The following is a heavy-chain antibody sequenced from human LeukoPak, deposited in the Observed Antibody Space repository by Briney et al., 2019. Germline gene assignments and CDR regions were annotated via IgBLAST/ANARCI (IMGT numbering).Heavy chain of an antibody. CDR2: IYYSGST. D-gene: IGHD3-22*01. CDR3: ARVLDYYDSSGYSYGAFDI. CDR1: GGSISSYY. Sequence: SETLSLTCTVSGGSISSYYWGWIRQPPGKGLEWIGYIYYSGSTNYNPSLKSRVTISVNTSKHQFSLKLSSVTAADTAVYYCARVLDYYDSSGYSYGAFDIWGQGTMITVSS. V-gene: IGHV4-59*01. J-gene: IGHJ3*02.